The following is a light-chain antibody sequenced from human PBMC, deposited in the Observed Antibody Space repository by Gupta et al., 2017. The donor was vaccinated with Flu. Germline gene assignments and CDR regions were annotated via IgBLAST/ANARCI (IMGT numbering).Light chain of an antibody. V-gene: IGKV3-20*01. CDR3: QQYRSSLMYT. Sequence: DIVLTQSPGTLSLSPGERATLSCRASQTVSNSLAWYQQKPGQAPRLLIYGASSRASGIPDRFSGSGSGTEFTHTISRLEPEDFAVYYCQQYRSSLMYTFGQGTKVEIK. J-gene: IGKJ2*01. CDR2: GAS. CDR1: QTVSNS.